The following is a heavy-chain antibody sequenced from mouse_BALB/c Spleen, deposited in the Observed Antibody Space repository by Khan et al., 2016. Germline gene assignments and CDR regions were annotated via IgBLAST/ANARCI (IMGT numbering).Heavy chain of an antibody. Sequence: EVQLLETGGGLVQPGGSRGLSCEGSGFTFSGFWMSWVRQTPGKTLEWIGDINSDGSAINYAPSLKDRFTIFRDNDKSTLYLQMSTVRSEHTTTYCCMRYNPSYWYFDVWGAGTTVTVSS. CDR2: INSDGSAI. CDR3: MRYNPSYWYFDV. CDR1: GFTFSGFW. V-gene: IGHV11-2*02. J-gene: IGHJ1*01. D-gene: IGHD2-10*02.